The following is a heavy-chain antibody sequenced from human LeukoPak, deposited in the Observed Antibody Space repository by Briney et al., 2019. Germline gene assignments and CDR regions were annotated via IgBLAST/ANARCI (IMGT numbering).Heavy chain of an antibody. CDR3: SRYLGQREMAAIFFDY. V-gene: IGHV1-18*01. Sequence: ASVKVSCKTSGYSFTSFGVSWVRQAPGQGLEGMGGISAYNGKIKYAKNLQGRVTLTQDTSTSTAYMELRSLRSDDTAMYYCSRYLGQREMAAIFFDYWGQGTLVTVSS. D-gene: IGHD5-24*01. CDR1: GYSFTSFG. CDR2: ISAYNGKI. J-gene: IGHJ4*02.